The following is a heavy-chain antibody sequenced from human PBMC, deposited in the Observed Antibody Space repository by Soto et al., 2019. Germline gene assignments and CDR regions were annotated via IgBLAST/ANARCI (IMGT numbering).Heavy chain of an antibody. D-gene: IGHD6-13*01. J-gene: IGHJ6*02. V-gene: IGHV1-18*01. CDR3: ARDSPRLQLVPGYYYYVMDV. CDR1: GYTFTSYG. Sequence: ASVKVSCKASGYTFTSYGISWVRQAPGQGLEWMGWISAYNGNTNYAQKLQGRVTMTTDTSTSTAYMELRSLRSDDTAVYYCARDSPRLQLVPGYYYYVMDVWGQGTSVTVSS. CDR2: ISAYNGNT.